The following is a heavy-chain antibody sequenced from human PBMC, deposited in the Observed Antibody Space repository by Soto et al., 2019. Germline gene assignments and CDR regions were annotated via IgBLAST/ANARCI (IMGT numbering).Heavy chain of an antibody. CDR2: IYYSGST. J-gene: IGHJ5*02. Sequence: SETLSLTCTASGGSVSSGSYYWSWIRQPPGKGLEWIGYIYYSGSTNYNPSLKSRVTISVDTSKNQFSLKLSSVTAADTAVYYCARGLEYSSSWYPWIDPWGQGTLVTVSS. CDR3: ARGLEYSSSWYPWIDP. CDR1: GGSVSSGSYY. V-gene: IGHV4-61*01. D-gene: IGHD6-13*01.